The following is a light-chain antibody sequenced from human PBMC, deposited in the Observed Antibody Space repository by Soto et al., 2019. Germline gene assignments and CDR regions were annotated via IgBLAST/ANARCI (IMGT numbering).Light chain of an antibody. J-gene: IGLJ3*02. V-gene: IGLV2-14*01. CDR2: EVS. CDR3: SSYTALSTWV. Sequence: QSALTQPASVSGSPGQSITISCTGTSNDVGGYNYVSWYQQHPGKAPQLIIYEVSNRPSGVSHRFSGSKSGDTASLTISGLQAEDGADYYCSSYTALSTWVFGGGTKVTVL. CDR1: SNDVGGYNY.